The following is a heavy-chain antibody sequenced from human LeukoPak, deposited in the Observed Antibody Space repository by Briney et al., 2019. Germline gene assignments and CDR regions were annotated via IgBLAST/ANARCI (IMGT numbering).Heavy chain of an antibody. J-gene: IGHJ4*02. CDR2: ISGSGGST. V-gene: IGHV3-23*01. Sequence: GGSLRLSCAASGFTFSSYAMSWVRQAPGKGLEWVSAISGSGGSTYYADSVKGRFTISRDNSKNTLYLQMNSLRAEDTAVYYCARQAVGATRGYYFDYWGQGTLVTVSS. D-gene: IGHD1-26*01. CDR1: GFTFSSYA. CDR3: ARQAVGATRGYYFDY.